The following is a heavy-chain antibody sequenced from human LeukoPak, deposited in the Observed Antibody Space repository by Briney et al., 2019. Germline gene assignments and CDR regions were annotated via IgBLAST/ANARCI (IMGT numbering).Heavy chain of an antibody. V-gene: IGHV4-38-2*01. CDR2: IYHSGST. D-gene: IGHD2-15*01. Sequence: PSETLSLTCAVSGYSISSGYYWGWIRQPPGKGLEWIGSIYHSGSTYYNPSLKSRVTISVDTSKNQFSLKLSSVTAADTAVYYCARHVEVVVASLNWFDPWGQGTLVTVSS. CDR1: GYSISSGYY. J-gene: IGHJ5*02. CDR3: ARHVEVVVASLNWFDP.